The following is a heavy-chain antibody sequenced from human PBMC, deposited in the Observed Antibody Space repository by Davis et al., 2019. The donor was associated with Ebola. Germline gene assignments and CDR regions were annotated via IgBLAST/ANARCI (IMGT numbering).Heavy chain of an antibody. CDR3: ARGGGSYYFDS. J-gene: IGHJ4*02. CDR2: ISSSSSTI. D-gene: IGHD3-16*01. Sequence: GESLKISCAASGFTFSSYSMNWVRQAPGKGLEWVSYISSSSSTIYYADSVKGRFTISRDNAKNSLYLQMNSLRAEDTAVYYCARGGGSYYFDSWGQGALVTVSS. V-gene: IGHV3-48*01. CDR1: GFTFSSYS.